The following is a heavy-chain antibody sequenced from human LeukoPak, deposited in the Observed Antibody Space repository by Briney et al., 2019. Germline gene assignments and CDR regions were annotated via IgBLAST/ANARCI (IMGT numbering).Heavy chain of an antibody. CDR1: GFTFSSYG. V-gene: IGHV3-30*02. CDR2: IRYDGSNK. CDR3: AKDPPYDSSGYYYPTDYFDY. D-gene: IGHD3-22*01. Sequence: PGGSLRLSCAASGFTFSSYGMHWVRQAPGKGLEWVAFIRYDGSNKYHADSVKGRFTISRDNSKNTLYLQMNSLRAEDTAVYYCAKDPPYDSSGYYYPTDYFDYWGQGTLVTVSS. J-gene: IGHJ4*02.